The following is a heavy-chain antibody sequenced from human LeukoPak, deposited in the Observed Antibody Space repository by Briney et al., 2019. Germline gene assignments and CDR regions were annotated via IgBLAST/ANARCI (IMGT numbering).Heavy chain of an antibody. V-gene: IGHV3-48*03. CDR2: ISSSGSTI. D-gene: IGHD1-20*01. J-gene: IGHJ4*02. Sequence: SGGSLRLSCAASGFTFSSYEMNWVRQAPGKGLEWVSYISSSGSTIYYADSVKGRFTISRDNSKNTLYLQMNSLRAEDTAVYYCAKDLGRLYNWNYFDYWGQGTLVTVSS. CDR1: GFTFSSYE. CDR3: AKDLGRLYNWNYFDY.